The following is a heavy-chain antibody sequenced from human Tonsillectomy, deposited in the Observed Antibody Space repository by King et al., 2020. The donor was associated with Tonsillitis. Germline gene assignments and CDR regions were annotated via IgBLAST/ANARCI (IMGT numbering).Heavy chain of an antibody. CDR1: GYTFTSYG. Sequence: QLVQSGAEVKKPGASVKVSCKASGYTFTSYGINWVRQAPGQGLEWMGWISAYNGNTNYAQKLQGRVTMTTDTSTSTAYMELRSLRSDDTAVYYCAIEPAFIVVVPTADGMDVWGPGTTVTVSS. CDR3: AIEPAFIVVVPTADGMDV. CDR2: ISAYNGNT. D-gene: IGHD2-2*01. V-gene: IGHV1-18*01. J-gene: IGHJ6*02.